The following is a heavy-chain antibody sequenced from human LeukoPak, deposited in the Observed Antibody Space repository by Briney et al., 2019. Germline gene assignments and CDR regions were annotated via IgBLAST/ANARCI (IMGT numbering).Heavy chain of an antibody. CDR3: ASSRGYSSCLWYYYMDV. V-gene: IGHV4-34*01. CDR2: INHSGTT. D-gene: IGHD6-13*01. CDR1: GGSFSAYY. J-gene: IGHJ6*03. Sequence: SETLSLTCAVYGGSFSAYYWSWIRQPPGKGPEWIAEINHSGTTNYKPSLKSRVTISIDTSKNQFSLKLSSVTAADTAVYYCASSRGYSSCLWYYYMDVWGKGTTVTVSS.